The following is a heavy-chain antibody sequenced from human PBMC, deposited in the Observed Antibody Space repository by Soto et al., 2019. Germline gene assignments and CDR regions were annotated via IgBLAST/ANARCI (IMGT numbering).Heavy chain of an antibody. J-gene: IGHJ6*02. CDR3: ARDGGYCSGGSCYLHYCYNGMDV. CDR1: GGSISSGDYY. V-gene: IGHV4-30-4*01. CDR2: IYYSGST. D-gene: IGHD2-15*01. Sequence: PSETLSLTCTVSGGSISSGDYYWSWIRQPPGKGLEWIGYIYYSGSTYYNPSLKSRVTISVDTSKNQFSLKLSSVTAADTAVYYCARDGGYCSGGSCYLHYCYNGMDVWGQGTTVTVSS.